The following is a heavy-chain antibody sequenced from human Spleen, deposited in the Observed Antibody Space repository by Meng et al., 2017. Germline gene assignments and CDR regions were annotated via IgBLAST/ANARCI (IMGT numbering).Heavy chain of an antibody. D-gene: IGHD3-3*01. Sequence: QITLKASGPSLVKLTQTLTLTCTCSGFSLTAGGVGVGWIRQPPGKALEWLALIYWDDNKRYRPALESRLTISKDTSKNQVVLTMSDMDPVDTATYYYVHRHGDWSLDYWGQRTLVTVSS. CDR3: VHRHGDWSLDY. J-gene: IGHJ4*02. V-gene: IGHV2-5*02. CDR1: GFSLTAGGVG. CDR2: IYWDDNK.